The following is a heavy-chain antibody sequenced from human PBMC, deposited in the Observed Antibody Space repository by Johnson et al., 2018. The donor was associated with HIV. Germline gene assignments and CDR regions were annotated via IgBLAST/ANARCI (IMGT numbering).Heavy chain of an antibody. D-gene: IGHD3-22*01. CDR2: SRDKANTHTT. CDR3: VRDSSGYSGFDI. J-gene: IGHJ3*02. CDR1: GFIFSDHY. Sequence: VQLVESGGGLVQPGGSLRLSCAASGFIFSDHYMDWVRQAPGKGLEWVGRSRDKANTHTTEYAASVKGRFNISRDDAKSLLYLQMNSLKTEDTAVYYCVRDSSGYSGFDIWGQGTVVTVSS. V-gene: IGHV3-72*01.